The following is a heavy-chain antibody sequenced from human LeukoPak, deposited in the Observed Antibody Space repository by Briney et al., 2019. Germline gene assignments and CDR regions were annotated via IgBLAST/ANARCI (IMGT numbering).Heavy chain of an antibody. Sequence: SETLSLTCTVSGGSISSSSYYWGWIRQPPGKGLEWIGSIYYSGSTYYNPSLKSRVTISVDTSKNQFSLKLSSVTAADTAVYYCASVGGYSSSLDYWGQGTLVTVSS. D-gene: IGHD6-13*01. CDR1: GGSISSSSYY. CDR2: IYYSGST. V-gene: IGHV4-39*07. CDR3: ASVGGYSSSLDY. J-gene: IGHJ4*02.